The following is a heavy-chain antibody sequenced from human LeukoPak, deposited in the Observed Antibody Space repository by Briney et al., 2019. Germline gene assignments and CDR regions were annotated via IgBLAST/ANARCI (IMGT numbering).Heavy chain of an antibody. CDR1: GFTFSSYA. CDR3: ARVGISSSWYRYYYYYMDV. V-gene: IGHV3-64*01. CDR2: ISSNGCST. Sequence: GGSLRLSCAASGFTFSSYAMHWVRQAPGKGLEYVSAISSNGCSTYYANSVKGRFTISRDNSKNTLYLQMGSLRAEDMAVYYCARVGISSSWYRYYYYYMDVWGKGTTVTVSS. J-gene: IGHJ6*03. D-gene: IGHD6-13*01.